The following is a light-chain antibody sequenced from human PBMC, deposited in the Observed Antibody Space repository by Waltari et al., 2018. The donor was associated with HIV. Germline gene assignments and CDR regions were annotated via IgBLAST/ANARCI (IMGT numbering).Light chain of an antibody. Sequence: DIVMTQTPLLLPFAPGEPASISCKSSRSLFASDDANTFVDGYLQRPGQPPQLLLYSLAFRASGVPERFSGSGSGTDFTLKISRVEADDVGIYYCMQRIDFPYTFGQGTRLEI. CDR3: MQRIDFPYT. CDR1: RSLFASDDANTF. J-gene: IGKJ2*01. V-gene: IGKV2-40*01. CDR2: SLA.